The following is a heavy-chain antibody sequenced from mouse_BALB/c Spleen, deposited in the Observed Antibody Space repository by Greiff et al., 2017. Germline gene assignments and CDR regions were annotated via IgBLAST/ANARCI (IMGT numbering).Heavy chain of an antibody. CDR1: GYSITSGYY. V-gene: IGHV3-6*02. D-gene: IGHD2-10*02. CDR3: ARERYGNRYAMDY. Sequence: EVQLVESGPGLVKPSQSLSLTCSVTGYSITSGYYWNWIRQFPGNKLEWMGYISYDGSNNYNPSLKNRISITRDTSKNQFFLKLNSVTTEDTATYYCARERYGNRYAMDYWGQGTSVTVSS. CDR2: ISYDGSN. J-gene: IGHJ4*01.